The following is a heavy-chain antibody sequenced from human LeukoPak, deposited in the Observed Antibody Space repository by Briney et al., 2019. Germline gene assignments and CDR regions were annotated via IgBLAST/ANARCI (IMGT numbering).Heavy chain of an antibody. CDR1: GFTFSSYW. CDR3: ARVDSSGYYSSPRNSVFDY. Sequence: GGSLRLSCAASGFTFSSYWMHWVRQAPGKGLVWVSRINSDGSSTSYADSVKGRFTISRDNAKNTLYLQMNSLRAEDTAVYYCARVDSSGYYSSPRNSVFDYWGQGTLVTVSP. V-gene: IGHV3-74*01. CDR2: INSDGSST. D-gene: IGHD3-22*01. J-gene: IGHJ4*02.